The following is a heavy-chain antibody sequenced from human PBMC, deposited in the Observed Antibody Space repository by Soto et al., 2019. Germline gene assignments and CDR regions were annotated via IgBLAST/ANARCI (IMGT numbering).Heavy chain of an antibody. D-gene: IGHD3-16*02. V-gene: IGHV1-8*01. Sequence: QVQLVQSGAEVKKPGASVQVSCKASGLAFPIDATIGVRQTICKVLEFMGWMNPSGSNTGYAQKFQVRATFTWNTPTSTAYMDFSGLRSEDTAVYYCARYRQKVPVAFDVWGQGTMVTVSS. CDR2: MNPSGSNT. J-gene: IGHJ3*01. CDR3: ARYRQKVPVAFDV. CDR1: GLAFPIDA.